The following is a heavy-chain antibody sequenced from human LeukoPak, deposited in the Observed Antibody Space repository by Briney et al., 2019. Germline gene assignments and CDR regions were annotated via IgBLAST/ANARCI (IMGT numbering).Heavy chain of an antibody. J-gene: IGHJ4*02. V-gene: IGHV4-4*07. CDR3: AREATYYYDSSAQWPIFDY. D-gene: IGHD3-22*01. CDR2: IYTSGST. Sequence: SETLSLTCTVSGGSISSYYWSWIRQPAGKGLEWIGRIYTSGSTNYNPSLKSRVTMPVDTSKNQFSLKLSSVTAADTAVYYCAREATYYYDSSAQWPIFDYWGQGTLVTVSS. CDR1: GGSISSYY.